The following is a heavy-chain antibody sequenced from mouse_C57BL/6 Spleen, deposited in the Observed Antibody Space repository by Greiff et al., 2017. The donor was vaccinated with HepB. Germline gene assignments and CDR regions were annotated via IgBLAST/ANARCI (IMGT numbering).Heavy chain of an antibody. D-gene: IGHD4-1*01. V-gene: IGHV14-3*01. CDR2: IDPANGNT. J-gene: IGHJ2*01. Sequence: EVQLQQSVAELVRPGASVKLSCTASGFNIKNTYMHLVKQRPEQGLEWIGRIDPANGNTKYAPKFQGKATTTADTSSNTAYLQLSSLTSEDTAIYYCASRASNWDVGGYFDYWGQGTTLTVSS. CDR1: GFNIKNTY. CDR3: ASRASNWDVGGYFDY.